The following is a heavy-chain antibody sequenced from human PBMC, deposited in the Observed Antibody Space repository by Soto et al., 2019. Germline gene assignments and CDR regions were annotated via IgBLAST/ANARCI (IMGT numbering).Heavy chain of an antibody. CDR1: GFTFSSYA. J-gene: IGHJ4*02. CDR3: ARGTSDTAMVMDY. CDR2: ISYDGSNK. D-gene: IGHD5-18*01. V-gene: IGHV3-30-3*01. Sequence: QVQLVESGGGVVQPVRSLRLSCAASGFTFSSYAMHWVRQAPGKGLEWVAVISYDGSNKYYADSVKGRFTISRDNSKNTLYLQMNSLRAEDTAVYYCARGTSDTAMVMDYWGQGTLVTVSS.